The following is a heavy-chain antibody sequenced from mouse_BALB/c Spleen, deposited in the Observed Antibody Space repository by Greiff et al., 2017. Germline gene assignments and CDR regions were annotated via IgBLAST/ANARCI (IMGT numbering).Heavy chain of an antibody. J-gene: IGHJ2*01. CDR2: ISYDGSN. Sequence: EVKVEESGPGLVKPSQSLSLTCSVTGYSITSGYYWNWIRQFPGNKLEWMGYISYDGSNNYNPSLKNRTSITRDTSKNQFFLKLNSVTTEDTATYDCARPGGDYYYFDYWGQGTTLTVSS. CDR3: ARPGGDYYYFDY. D-gene: IGHD2-13*01. V-gene: IGHV3-6*02. CDR1: GYSITSGYY.